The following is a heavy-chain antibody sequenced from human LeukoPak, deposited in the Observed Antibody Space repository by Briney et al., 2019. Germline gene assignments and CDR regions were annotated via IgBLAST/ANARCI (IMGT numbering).Heavy chain of an antibody. CDR2: ITNSGDKT. Sequence: GGSLRLSCAASGFTFNIYAITWVRQAPGKGLEWVATITNSGDKTLYADSVKGRFTISRDNSENTLYLQMNSLRAEDTAVYYCARDRGYCSGASCYDLDYWGQGTLVTVSS. V-gene: IGHV3-23*01. D-gene: IGHD2-15*01. CDR3: ARDRGYCSGASCYDLDY. J-gene: IGHJ4*02. CDR1: GFTFNIYA.